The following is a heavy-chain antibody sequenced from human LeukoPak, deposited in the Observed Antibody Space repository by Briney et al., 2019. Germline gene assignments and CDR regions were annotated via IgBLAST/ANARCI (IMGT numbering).Heavy chain of an antibody. Sequence: ESLQISFQTSGYSFNTFMIAWVRQAPGRGLEWMGLVYPLDSETRYGPSFQGQVTISADKSTSSAFLQWDSLKASDTAMYYCVRHNTGADYGGQGTLVTVS. D-gene: IGHD1-14*01. CDR1: GYSFNTFM. CDR3: VRHNTGADY. CDR2: VYPLDSET. V-gene: IGHV5-51*01. J-gene: IGHJ4*02.